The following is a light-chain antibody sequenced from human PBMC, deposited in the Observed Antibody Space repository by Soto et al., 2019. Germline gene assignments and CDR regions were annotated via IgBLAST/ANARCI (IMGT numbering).Light chain of an antibody. CDR3: QQYENWPLT. CDR2: GAS. V-gene: IGKV3-15*01. J-gene: IGKJ4*01. Sequence: EIVITQSPGTLSVSPGERATLSCRASQSISNKLAWHQQKPGQAPRLLVYGASTRASGISPRFTGSGSGTDFNLTISSLQSEDFAVYYCQQYENWPLTFGGGTKVDIK. CDR1: QSISNK.